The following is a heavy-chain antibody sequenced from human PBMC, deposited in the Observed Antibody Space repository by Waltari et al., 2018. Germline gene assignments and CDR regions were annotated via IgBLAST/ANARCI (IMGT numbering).Heavy chain of an antibody. CDR2: IYYSGST. D-gene: IGHD6-13*01. CDR1: GGSIRSGDYY. J-gene: IGHJ4*02. V-gene: IGHV4-30-4*08. CDR3: ARVAAAGSAVDY. Sequence: QVQLQESGPGLVKPSQTLSLTCPVPGGSIRSGDYYWSWTRQPPGKGLEWIGYIYYSGSTYYNPSLKSRVTISVDTSKNQFSPKLSSVTAADTAVYYCARVAAAGSAVDYWGQGTLVTVSS.